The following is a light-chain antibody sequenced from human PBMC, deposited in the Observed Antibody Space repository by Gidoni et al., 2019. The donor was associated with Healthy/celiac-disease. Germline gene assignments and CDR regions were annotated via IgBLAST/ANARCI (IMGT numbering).Light chain of an antibody. CDR2: EVS. CDR3: CSYAGSSTLWV. Sequence: QSALTQPASVSGSPGQSSTIARTGTSSDVGSYNLVSWYHQHPGKDPKLIIYEVSKRPSVVSNRFSVSKSGNTASLTISGLQAEYEADYSCCSYAGSSTLWVFGGGTKLTVL. CDR1: SSDVGSYNL. V-gene: IGLV2-23*02. J-gene: IGLJ3*02.